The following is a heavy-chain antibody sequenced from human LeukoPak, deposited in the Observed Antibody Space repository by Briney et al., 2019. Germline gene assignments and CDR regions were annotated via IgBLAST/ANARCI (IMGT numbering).Heavy chain of an antibody. CDR1: GFTVSSNY. J-gene: IGHJ4*02. Sequence: HAGGSLRLSCAASGFTVSSNYMSWVRQAPGKGLEWVSVIYSGGSTYYADSVKGRFTIARDNSKNTLYLQMNSLRAEDTAVYYCAREIRGYGDYWGQGTLVTVSS. CDR2: IYSGGST. D-gene: IGHD5-18*01. V-gene: IGHV3-66*01. CDR3: AREIRGYGDY.